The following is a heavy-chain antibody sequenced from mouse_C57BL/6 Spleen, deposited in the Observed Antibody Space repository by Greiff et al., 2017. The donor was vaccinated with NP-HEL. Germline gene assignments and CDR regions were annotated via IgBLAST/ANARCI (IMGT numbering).Heavy chain of an antibody. CDR2: IYPGSGST. V-gene: IGHV1-55*01. Sequence: QVQLQQPGAELVKPGASVKMSCKASGYTFTSYWITWVKQRPGQGLEWIGDIYPGSGSTNYNEKFKSKATLTVDTSSSTAYMQLSSLTSEDSAVYYCARNYGTPYYCDYWGQGTTLTVSS. CDR1: GYTFTSYW. J-gene: IGHJ2*01. D-gene: IGHD1-1*01. CDR3: ARNYGTPYYCDY.